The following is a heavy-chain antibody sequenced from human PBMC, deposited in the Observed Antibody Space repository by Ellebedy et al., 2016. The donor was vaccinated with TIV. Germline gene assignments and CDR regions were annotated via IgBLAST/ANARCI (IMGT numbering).Heavy chain of an antibody. CDR2: FYYSGSN. CDR3: SRDLLSIVVVPAAIFSVVDYFDY. D-gene: IGHD2-2*01. J-gene: IGHJ4*02. Sequence: SETLSLTCTVSGGSISNSSYYWGWIRQPPGKGLEWIGSFYYSGSNYYNPSLKSRVTISVATSKNQFSLKLSSVTAADTAVYYCSRDLLSIVVVPAAIFSVVDYFDYWGQGTLVTVSS. V-gene: IGHV4-39*07. CDR1: GGSISNSSYY.